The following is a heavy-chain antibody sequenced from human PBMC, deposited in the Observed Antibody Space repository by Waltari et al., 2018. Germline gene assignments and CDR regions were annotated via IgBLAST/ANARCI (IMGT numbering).Heavy chain of an antibody. J-gene: IGHJ6*03. CDR1: GGSISSYY. CDR2: IYTSGST. CDR3: AREVYYDFWSGYVRNYYYYYMDV. V-gene: IGHV4-4*07. Sequence: VQLQESGPGLVKPSETLSLTCTVSGGSISSYYWSWIRQPAGKGREWIGRIYTSGSTNYNPSLKSRVTMSVDTSKNQFSLKLSSVTAADTAVYYCAREVYYDFWSGYVRNYYYYYMDVWGKGTTVTISS. D-gene: IGHD3-3*01.